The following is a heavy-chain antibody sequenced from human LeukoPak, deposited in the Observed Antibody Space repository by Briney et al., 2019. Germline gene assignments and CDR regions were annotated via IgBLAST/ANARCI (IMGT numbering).Heavy chain of an antibody. J-gene: IGHJ5*02. Sequence: SETLSLTCTVSDGSSSSSSWNWIRQPPGKGLEWIGYIYCSGSTKYNPSLESRVTISVDTSKNQISLNMRSVTAADTAIYYCARRQQTGGDNGLHNWFDPWGQGILVTVSS. CDR1: DGSSSSSS. V-gene: IGHV4-59*08. CDR2: IYCSGST. CDR3: ARRQQTGGDNGLHNWFDP. D-gene: IGHD5-24*01.